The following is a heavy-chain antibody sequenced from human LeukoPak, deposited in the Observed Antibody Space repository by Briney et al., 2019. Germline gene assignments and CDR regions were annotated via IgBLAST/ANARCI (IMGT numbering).Heavy chain of an antibody. J-gene: IGHJ6*02. CDR3: ARGRGWEGAGHYYYGMDV. CDR1: AVSISDYY. CDR2: IYYSGST. D-gene: IGHD6-19*01. V-gene: IGHV4-59*08. Sequence: KASETLSLTCTVSAVSISDYYWSWIRQPPGKGLEWIGYIYYSGSTNYNPSLKSRVTISVDTSKNQFSLKLSSVTAADTAVYYCARGRGWEGAGHYYYGMDVWGQGTTVTVSS.